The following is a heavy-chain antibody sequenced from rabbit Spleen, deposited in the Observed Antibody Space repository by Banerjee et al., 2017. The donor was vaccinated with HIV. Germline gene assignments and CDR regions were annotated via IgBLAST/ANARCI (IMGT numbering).Heavy chain of an antibody. V-gene: IGHV1S45*01. CDR3: ARDPDYRGSGAYVYGRGMDL. Sequence: QQQLEESGGDLVKPGASLTLTCKASGLDFSSSYWICWVRQAPGKGLEWIACIYTGSSGSTYYANWAKGRFTISKTSNTVDLKMTSLTAADTATYFCARDPDYRGSGAYVYGRGMDLWGPGTLVTVS. D-gene: IGHD6-1*01. CDR1: GLDFSSSYW. CDR2: IYTGSSGST. J-gene: IGHJ6*01.